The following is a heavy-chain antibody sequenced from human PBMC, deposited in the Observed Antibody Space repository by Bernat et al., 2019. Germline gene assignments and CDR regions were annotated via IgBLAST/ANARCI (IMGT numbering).Heavy chain of an antibody. CDR3: AREGGENWFDP. V-gene: IGHV3-7*03. CDR2: IKKDGSEK. D-gene: IGHD3-16*01. CDR1: GFTFSSYW. J-gene: IGHJ5*02. Sequence: VQLVESGGGLVKPGGSLRLSCAASGFTFSSYWMSWVRQAPGKGLEWVANIKKDGSEKYYVASVKGRFTISRDNAKNSLYLQMNSLRAEDTAVYYCAREGGENWFDPWGQGTLVTVSS.